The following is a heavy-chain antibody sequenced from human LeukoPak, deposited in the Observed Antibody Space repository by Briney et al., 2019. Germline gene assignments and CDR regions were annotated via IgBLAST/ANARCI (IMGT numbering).Heavy chain of an antibody. D-gene: IGHD4-11*01. Sequence: GGSLRLSCAASGVTFSSYSMNWVRQAPGKGLEWVACISSSNSYIYYGDSVKGRFTISRDNAKNSLYLQMNSLRAEDTAVYYCAREGQPYSYFDYWGQGTLVTVSS. CDR3: AREGQPYSYFDY. J-gene: IGHJ4*02. CDR2: ISSSNSYI. CDR1: GVTFSSYS. V-gene: IGHV3-21*01.